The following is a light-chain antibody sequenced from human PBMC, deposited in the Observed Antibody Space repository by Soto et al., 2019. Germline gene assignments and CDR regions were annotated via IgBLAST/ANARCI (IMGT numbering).Light chain of an antibody. J-gene: IGKJ4*01. Sequence: EIVLTQSPGTLSLSPGERATLSCRASQSVSSSYLAWYQQKPGQAPRLLIYAASSRATGIPDRFSGSGSGKDSTLTISKLEPEDFAVFYCQQYGTSPATFGGGTTVEIK. CDR2: AAS. V-gene: IGKV3-20*01. CDR3: QQYGTSPAT. CDR1: QSVSSSY.